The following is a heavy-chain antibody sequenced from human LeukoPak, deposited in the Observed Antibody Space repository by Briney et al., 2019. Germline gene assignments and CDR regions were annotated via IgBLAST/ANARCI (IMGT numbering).Heavy chain of an antibody. CDR1: GYTLTELS. CDR2: FDPEDGET. D-gene: IGHD3-9*01. V-gene: IGHV1-24*01. CDR3: ATPRYYDILTGPHNAFDI. Sequence: ASVKVSCKVSGYTLTELSMHWVRQAPGKGLEWMGGFDPEDGETIYAQKFQGRVTMTEDTSTDTAYMELSSLRSEDTAVYYCATPRYYDILTGPHNAFDIWGQGTTVTISS. J-gene: IGHJ3*02.